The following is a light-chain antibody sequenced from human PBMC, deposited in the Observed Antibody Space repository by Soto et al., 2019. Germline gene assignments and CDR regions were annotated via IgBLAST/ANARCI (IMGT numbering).Light chain of an antibody. Sequence: DIQMTQSPSSLSASVGDRVTITCQASQDISNYLNWYQQKPGKAPKLLIYDASNLETGVLSRFSGSGSGTDFTITISSLQPEDIATYYCQQYDNLPLTFGPGTKVDIK. CDR3: QQYDNLPLT. V-gene: IGKV1-33*01. CDR2: DAS. J-gene: IGKJ3*01. CDR1: QDISNY.